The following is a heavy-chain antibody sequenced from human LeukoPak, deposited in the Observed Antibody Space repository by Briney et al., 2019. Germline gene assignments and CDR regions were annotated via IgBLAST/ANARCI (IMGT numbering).Heavy chain of an antibody. CDR3: ARVPISTFRGEAYYYGMDV. D-gene: IGHD3-16*01. J-gene: IGHJ6*02. V-gene: IGHV4-59*08. Sequence: PSETLSLTCTVSGGSISSYYWSWIRQPPGKGLEWIGYIYYSGSTNYNPSLKSRVTISVDTSKNQFSLKLSSVTAADTVVYYCARVPISTFRGEAYYYGMDVWGQGTTVTVSS. CDR1: GGSISSYY. CDR2: IYYSGST.